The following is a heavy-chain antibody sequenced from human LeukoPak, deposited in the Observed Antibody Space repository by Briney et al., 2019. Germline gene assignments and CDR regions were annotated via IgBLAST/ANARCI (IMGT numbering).Heavy chain of an antibody. V-gene: IGHV3-48*01. CDR3: ARDLAWNVDY. D-gene: IGHD1-1*01. CDR1: GFTFSSYA. Sequence: GGSLRLSCAASGFTFSSYAKSWVRQAPGKGLEWVSYISSTSSTIYYADSVKGRFTISRDNAENSLYLQMNSLRAEDTAVYYCARDLAWNVDYWGQGTLVTVSS. CDR2: ISSTSSTI. J-gene: IGHJ4*02.